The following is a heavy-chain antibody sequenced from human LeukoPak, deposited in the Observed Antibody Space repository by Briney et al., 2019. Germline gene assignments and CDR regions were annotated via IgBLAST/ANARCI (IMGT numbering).Heavy chain of an antibody. D-gene: IGHD3-10*01. Sequence: GGSLRLSCAASGFTVSSNYMSWVRQAPGKGLEWVSVIYSGGSTYYADSVKGRFTISRDNSKNTLYLQMNSLRAEDTAVYYCARDNRRAYYGSGSYTREYYFDYWGQGTLVTVSS. CDR3: ARDNRRAYYGSGSYTREYYFDY. V-gene: IGHV3-66*01. J-gene: IGHJ4*02. CDR1: GFTVSSNY. CDR2: IYSGGST.